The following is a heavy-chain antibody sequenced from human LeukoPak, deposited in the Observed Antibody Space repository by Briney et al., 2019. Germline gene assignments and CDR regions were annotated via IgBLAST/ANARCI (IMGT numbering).Heavy chain of an antibody. CDR1: GFTFGSYA. V-gene: IGHV3-23*01. Sequence: GGSLRLSCAASGFTFGSYAMSWVRQAPGKGLEWVSAISGSGGSTYYADSVKGRFTISRDNSKNTLYLQMNSLRAEDTAVYYCAKRCYYDSSGYCLDYWGQGTLVTVSS. CDR2: ISGSGGST. CDR3: AKRCYYDSSGYCLDY. J-gene: IGHJ4*02. D-gene: IGHD3-22*01.